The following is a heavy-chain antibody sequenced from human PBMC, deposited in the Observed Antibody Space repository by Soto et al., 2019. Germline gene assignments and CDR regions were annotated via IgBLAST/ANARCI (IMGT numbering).Heavy chain of an antibody. CDR3: ARSFMITVDYLDS. D-gene: IGHD3-16*01. V-gene: IGHV4-59*11. CDR2: VFYSGGT. Sequence: QVQLQESGPGLVKPSETLSLTCTVSGAAIDSHYWSWIRPPPGKGLEWISQVFYSGGTNYNPSLKSRVTISISPSTNQLSLKLTSVMAADTAVYYWARSFMITVDYLDSGGQGTLVTVSS. J-gene: IGHJ4*02. CDR1: GAAIDSHY.